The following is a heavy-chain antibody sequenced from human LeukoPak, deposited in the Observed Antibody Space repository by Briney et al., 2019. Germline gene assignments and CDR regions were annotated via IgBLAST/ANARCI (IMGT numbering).Heavy chain of an antibody. V-gene: IGHV1-2*02. CDR3: ASGNYYDSSGSPVLH. CDR1: GYTFTGYY. J-gene: IGHJ1*01. Sequence: ASVKVSCKASGYTFTGYYMHWVRQAPGQGLEWMGWINPTSGGTNYAQKFQGRVTMTRDTSISTAYMELSRLRSDDTAVYYCASGNYYDSSGSPVLHWGQGTLVTVSS. CDR2: INPTSGGT. D-gene: IGHD3-22*01.